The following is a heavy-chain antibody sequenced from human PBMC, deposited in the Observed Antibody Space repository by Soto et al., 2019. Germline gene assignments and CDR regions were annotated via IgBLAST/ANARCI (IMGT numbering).Heavy chain of an antibody. V-gene: IGHV1-69*06. CDR3: ARLTTVVTHFVAFDI. CDR2: IIPIFGTA. D-gene: IGHD4-17*01. J-gene: IGHJ3*02. Sequence: SVKVSCKASGGTFSSYAIRWVRQAPGQGLEWMGGIIPIFGTANYAQKFQGRVTITADKSTSTAYMELSGLRSEDTAVYYCARLTTVVTHFVAFDIWGQGTMVTVSS. CDR1: GGTFSSYA.